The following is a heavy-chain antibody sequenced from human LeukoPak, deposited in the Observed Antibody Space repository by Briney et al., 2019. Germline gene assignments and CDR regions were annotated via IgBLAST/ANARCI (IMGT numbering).Heavy chain of an antibody. Sequence: SQTLSLTCTVSGGSISSGSYYWSWIRQPAGKGLEWIERIYTSGSTNYNPSLKGRVTISVDTSKNQFSLKLSSVTAADTAVYYCALQGLNSSSWFIDYWGQGTLVTVSS. CDR2: IYTSGST. CDR3: ALQGLNSSSWFIDY. V-gene: IGHV4-61*02. CDR1: GGSISSGSYY. J-gene: IGHJ4*02. D-gene: IGHD6-13*01.